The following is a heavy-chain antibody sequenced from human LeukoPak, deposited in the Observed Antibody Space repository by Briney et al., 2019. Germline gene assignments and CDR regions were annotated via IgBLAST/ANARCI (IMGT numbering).Heavy chain of an antibody. CDR1: GYTFTSYY. J-gene: IGHJ4*02. D-gene: IGHD3-22*01. CDR2: IIPIFGTA. V-gene: IGHV1-69*06. CDR3: ARTYYYDSSGYYYGSAYYFDY. Sequence: SVKVSCKASGYTFTSYYMHWVRQAPGQGLEWMGGIIPIFGTANYAQKFQGRVTITADKSTSTAYMELSSLRSEDTAVYYCARTYYYDSSGYYYGSAYYFDYWGQGTLVTVSS.